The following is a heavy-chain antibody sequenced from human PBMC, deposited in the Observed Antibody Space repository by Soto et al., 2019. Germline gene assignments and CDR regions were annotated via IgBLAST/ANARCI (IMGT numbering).Heavy chain of an antibody. V-gene: IGHV1-3*01. CDR1: GYTFTSYA. D-gene: IGHD3-3*01. CDR3: ARVFYDFWSGYRYFDY. CDR2: INAGNGNT. Sequence: ASLKVPCKASGYTFTSYASRWVRQAPGQRLEGMGWINAGNGNTKYSQNFQCIVTITRDTSASTAYMELSSLRSEDTAVYYCARVFYDFWSGYRYFDYWGQGTLVTVSS. J-gene: IGHJ4*02.